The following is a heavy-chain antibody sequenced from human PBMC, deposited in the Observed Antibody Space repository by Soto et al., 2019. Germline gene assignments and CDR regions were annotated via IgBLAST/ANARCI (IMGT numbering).Heavy chain of an antibody. D-gene: IGHD1-26*01. V-gene: IGHV4-59*01. CDR3: ARAAGDYFDY. Sequence: QVQLQESGPGLVKPSETLSLTCTVSGGSISSYYWSWIRQPPGKGLEWIGYIYHSGSTKYNPSLKSRVTISVDTSKNQFSLNLSSVTAPDTAVYYCARAAGDYFDYWGQGTLVTVSS. CDR2: IYHSGST. CDR1: GGSISSYY. J-gene: IGHJ4*02.